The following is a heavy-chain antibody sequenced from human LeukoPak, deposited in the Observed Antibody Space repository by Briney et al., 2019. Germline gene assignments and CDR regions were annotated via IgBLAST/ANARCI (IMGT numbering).Heavy chain of an antibody. CDR1: GGSISSYY. V-gene: IGHV4-59*08. Sequence: SETLSLTCTVSGGSISSYYWSWIRQPPGKGLEWIGYIYYSGSTNYNPSLKSRVSISVDTSKNQFSLELSSVTAADTAVYYCARHQMDFGVVTLAYSFDYWGQGTLVTVSS. J-gene: IGHJ4*02. CDR2: IYYSGST. CDR3: ARHQMDFGVVTLAYSFDY. D-gene: IGHD3-3*01.